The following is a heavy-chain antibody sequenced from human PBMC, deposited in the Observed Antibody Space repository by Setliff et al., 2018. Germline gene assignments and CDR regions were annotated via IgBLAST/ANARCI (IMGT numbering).Heavy chain of an antibody. D-gene: IGHD3-10*01. Sequence: SETLSLTCAVYDGSFSDYYWSWIRQPPGXXXXXXXXXXXXXXXXXKSSLKXXXTISVDTSKNQFSLKLNSVTAADTAVYYCARRWNFGPYGSGIHDAFDMWGQGTMVTVSS. V-gene: IGHV4-34*01. CDR2: XXXXXXX. CDR1: DGSFSDYY. CDR3: ARRWNFGPYGSGIHDAFDM. J-gene: IGHJ3*02.